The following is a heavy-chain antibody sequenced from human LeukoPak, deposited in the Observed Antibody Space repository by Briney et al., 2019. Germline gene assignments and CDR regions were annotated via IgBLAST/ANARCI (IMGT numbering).Heavy chain of an antibody. V-gene: IGHV3-15*01. CDR1: GFTFSNVW. D-gene: IGHD1-26*01. J-gene: IGHJ4*02. CDR3: TTELDSGSYFHHYFDY. Sequence: GGSLRLSCAASGFTFSNVWMSWVRQAPGKGLEWVGRIKSKTDGGTTDYAAPVKGRFTISRDDSKNTLYLQMNSLKTEDTAVYYCTTELDSGSYFHHYFDYWGQGTLVTVSS. CDR2: IKSKTDGGTT.